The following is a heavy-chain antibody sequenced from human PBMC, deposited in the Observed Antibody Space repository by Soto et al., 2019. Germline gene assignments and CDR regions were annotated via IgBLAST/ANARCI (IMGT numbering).Heavy chain of an antibody. V-gene: IGHV1-46*01. CDR1: GYTFTRYN. J-gene: IGHJ4*02. CDR2: INPSGGTT. D-gene: IGHD2-15*01. CDR3: AGVWGGGSEYFFDY. Sequence: ASVKVSCKASGYTFTRYNVHWVRQAPGQGLEWMAIINPSGGTTYYVQKFEGRVTLTTDTSTSTVYMELSSLRSDDTAVYYCAGVWGGGSEYFFDYWGQGTLVTVSS.